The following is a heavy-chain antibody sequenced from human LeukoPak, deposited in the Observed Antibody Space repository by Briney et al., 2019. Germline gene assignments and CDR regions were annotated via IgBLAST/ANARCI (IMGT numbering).Heavy chain of an antibody. J-gene: IGHJ4*01. V-gene: IGHV3-20*04. D-gene: IGHD3-3*01. CDR1: GFTFEGYG. Sequence: PGGSLRLSCAASGFTFEGYGMSWVRQAPGKGLEWVSGINWDGGSIGYADSVKGRFTISRDNAKKSVYLQMNSLRAGDTALYYCARGYYTFDYWGHGTLVTVSS. CDR3: ARGYYTFDY. CDR2: INWDGGSI.